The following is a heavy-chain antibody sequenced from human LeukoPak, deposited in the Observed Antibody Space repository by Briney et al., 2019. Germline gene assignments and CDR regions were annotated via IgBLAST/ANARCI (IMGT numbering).Heavy chain of an antibody. Sequence: SVKVSCKASGGIHSSYAISWVRQAPGQGLEWMGRIIHIFGTANYAQKFQGKVTLTTDESTSTAYMELSSLRSEDTAVYYCARGGHQPPDILTGYYIWGQGTLVTVSS. J-gene: IGHJ4*02. CDR3: ARGGHQPPDILTGYYI. V-gene: IGHV1-69*05. CDR1: GGIHSSYA. D-gene: IGHD3-9*01. CDR2: IIHIFGTA.